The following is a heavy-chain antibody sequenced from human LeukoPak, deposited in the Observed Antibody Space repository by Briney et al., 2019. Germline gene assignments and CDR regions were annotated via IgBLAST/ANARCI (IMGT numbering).Heavy chain of an antibody. D-gene: IGHD2-15*01. J-gene: IGHJ4*02. V-gene: IGHV3-30*18. CDR2: ISYEKNEE. CDR1: GFTLTSYG. Sequence: GTSLRLSCAASGFTLTSYGMHWVRQAPGKGLEWVAVISYEKNEEFYADSVEGRSTISRDSSKNTLYLQMNSLRPEDTAVYYCVKGRSGSSYSPSDSWGQGTLVTVSS. CDR3: VKGRSGSSYSPSDS.